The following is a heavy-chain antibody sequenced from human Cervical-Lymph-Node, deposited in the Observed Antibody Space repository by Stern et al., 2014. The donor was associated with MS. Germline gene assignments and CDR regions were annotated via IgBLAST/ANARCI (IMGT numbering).Heavy chain of an antibody. CDR2: FYTSGST. CDR1: GGSISSGSYY. CDR3: ARSGDYDSTGYYYDAFDV. J-gene: IGHJ3*01. V-gene: IGHV4-61*02. D-gene: IGHD3-22*01. Sequence: QVQLQESGPGLVKPSQTLSLTCTVSGGSISSGSYYWSWIRQSAGKGLEWIGRFYTSGSTNYNPSLKSRVTISVDTSKNHFYLQLSSVTAADTAVYYCARSGDYDSTGYYYDAFDVWGQGTTATVSS.